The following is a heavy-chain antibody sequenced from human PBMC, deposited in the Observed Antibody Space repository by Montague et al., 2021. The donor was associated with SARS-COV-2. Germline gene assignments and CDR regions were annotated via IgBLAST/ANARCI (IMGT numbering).Heavy chain of an antibody. CDR2: IYYSGDT. CDR1: GGSISTGSYY. CDR3: VRGGGYTDYGLVDY. Sequence: SETLSLTCSFSGGSISTGSYYWGWIRQPPRKGLEWIGSIYYSGDTYYNPSLKSRVTISVDTSKNQFSLRLSSVTAADTAVYYCVRGGGYTDYGLVDYWGQGTQVIISS. V-gene: IGHV4-39*07. J-gene: IGHJ4*02. D-gene: IGHD4-17*01.